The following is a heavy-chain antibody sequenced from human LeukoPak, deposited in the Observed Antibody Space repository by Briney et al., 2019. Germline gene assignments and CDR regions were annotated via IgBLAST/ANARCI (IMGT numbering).Heavy chain of an antibody. Sequence: GGSLRLSCAASGFTFSDYYMSWIRLAPGKGLEWVSAISGSGGSTYYADSVKGRFTISRDNSKNTLYLQMNSLRAEDTAVYYCAKAGTDYGDYGEAAFDIWGQGTMVTVSS. D-gene: IGHD4-17*01. V-gene: IGHV3-23*01. CDR2: ISGSGGST. CDR3: AKAGTDYGDYGEAAFDI. CDR1: GFTFSDYY. J-gene: IGHJ3*02.